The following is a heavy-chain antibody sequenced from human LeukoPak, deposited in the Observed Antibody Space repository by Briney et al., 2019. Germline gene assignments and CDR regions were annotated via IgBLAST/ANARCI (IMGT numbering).Heavy chain of an antibody. CDR1: GGSINSYY. J-gene: IGHJ3*02. CDR2: IYYSGTT. V-gene: IGHV4-59*01. CDR3: ARHGQGAFDI. Sequence: SETLSLTCTVSGGSINSYYWSWIRQSPGKGLEWIGFIYYSGTTNYNPSLKSRVTMSVDTSKNQFSLKLTYVTAADTAVFYCARHGQGAFDIWGQGTMVTVSS.